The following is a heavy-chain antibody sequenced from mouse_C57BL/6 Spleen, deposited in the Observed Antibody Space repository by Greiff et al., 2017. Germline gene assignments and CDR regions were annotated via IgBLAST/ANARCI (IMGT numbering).Heavy chain of an antibody. CDR1: GFSLTSYG. Sequence: VMLVESGPGLVQPSQSLSITCTVSGFSLTSYGVHWVRQSPGKGLEWLGVIWSGGSTDYNAAFISRLSISKDNSKSQVFFKMNSLQADDTAIYYCDSFTTVVPMDYWGQGTSVTVSS. D-gene: IGHD1-1*01. J-gene: IGHJ4*01. CDR2: IWSGGST. V-gene: IGHV2-2*01. CDR3: DSFTTVVPMDY.